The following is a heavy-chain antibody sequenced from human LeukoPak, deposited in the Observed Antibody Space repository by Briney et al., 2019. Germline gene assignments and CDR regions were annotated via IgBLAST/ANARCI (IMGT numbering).Heavy chain of an antibody. D-gene: IGHD6-13*01. CDR2: FYYSGST. Sequence: SQTLSLTCTVSGGSISSGGYYWSWIRQHPGKGLEWIGYFYYSGSTYYNPSLKSRVTISVDTSKNQFSLKLSSVTAADTAVYYCARGQLGYSSSWYATGGMDVWGQGTTVTVSS. CDR1: GGSISSGGYY. CDR3: ARGQLGYSSSWYATGGMDV. V-gene: IGHV4-31*03. J-gene: IGHJ6*02.